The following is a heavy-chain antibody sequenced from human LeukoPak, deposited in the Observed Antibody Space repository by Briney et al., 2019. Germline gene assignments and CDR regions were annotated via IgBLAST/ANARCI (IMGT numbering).Heavy chain of an antibody. D-gene: IGHD3-3*01. J-gene: IGHJ4*02. Sequence: SETLSLTCTVSGGSISSSSYYWGWIRQPPGKGLEWIGSIYYSGSTYYNPSLKSRVTISVDTSKNQFSLKLSSVTAADTAVYYCARHGIQALEWLPPFDYWGQGTLVTVSS. CDR1: GGSISSSSYY. CDR3: ARHGIQALEWLPPFDY. V-gene: IGHV4-39*01. CDR2: IYYSGST.